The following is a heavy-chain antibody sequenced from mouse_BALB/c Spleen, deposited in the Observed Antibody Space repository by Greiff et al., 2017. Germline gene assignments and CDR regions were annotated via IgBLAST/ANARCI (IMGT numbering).Heavy chain of an antibody. CDR1: GYTFTDYW. V-gene: IGHV1-69*02. CDR3: ASAYYGNGFDV. J-gene: IGHJ1*01. Sequence: QVQLQQSGAELARPGASVKMSCKASGYTFTDYWMHWVKQRPGQGLEWIGAIDTSDSYTSYNQKFKGKATLTVDESSSTAYMQLSSLTSEDSAVYYCASAYYGNGFDVWGAGTTLTVSS. CDR2: IDTSDSYT. D-gene: IGHD2-10*01.